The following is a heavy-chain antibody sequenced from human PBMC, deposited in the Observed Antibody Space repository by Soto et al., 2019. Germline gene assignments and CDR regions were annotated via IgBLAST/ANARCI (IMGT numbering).Heavy chain of an antibody. J-gene: IGHJ6*02. V-gene: IGHV4-39*01. D-gene: IGHD6-13*01. Sequence: TETRSLTCTVPGGSISRSSYYWGWIRQPPGKGLEWIGSIYYSGSTYYNPSLKSRVTISVDTSKNQFSLKLSSVTAADTAVYYCATWESSSSANYYYYGMDVWGQGTTVT. CDR2: IYYSGST. CDR3: ATWESSSSANYYYYGMDV. CDR1: GGSISRSSYY.